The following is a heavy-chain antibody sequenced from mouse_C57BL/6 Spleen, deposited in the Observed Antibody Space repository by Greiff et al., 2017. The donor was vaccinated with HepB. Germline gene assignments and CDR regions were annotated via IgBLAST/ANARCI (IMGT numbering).Heavy chain of an antibody. J-gene: IGHJ2*01. CDR3: ARRGYGSYFDY. Sequence: EVMLVESGGGLVQPGGSLKLSCAASGFTFSDYYMYWVRQTPEKRLEWVAYISNGCGSTYYPDTVKGRFNISRDNAKSTRYQQMSRLKSEDTAMYYCARRGYGSYFDYWGQGTTLTVSS. CDR2: ISNGCGST. D-gene: IGHD2-1*01. CDR1: GFTFSDYY. V-gene: IGHV5-12*01.